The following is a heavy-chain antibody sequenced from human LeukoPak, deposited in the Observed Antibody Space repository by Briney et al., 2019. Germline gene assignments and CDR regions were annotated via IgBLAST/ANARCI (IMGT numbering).Heavy chain of an antibody. Sequence: SETLSLTCTVSGGSISSYYWSWIRQPPGKGLEWIGYIYYSGSTNYNPSLKSRVTISVDTSKNQFSLKLSSVTAADTAVHYCARARPGLGWFDPWGQGTLVTVSS. D-gene: IGHD6-6*01. CDR2: IYYSGST. V-gene: IGHV4-59*01. CDR3: ARARPGLGWFDP. CDR1: GGSISSYY. J-gene: IGHJ5*02.